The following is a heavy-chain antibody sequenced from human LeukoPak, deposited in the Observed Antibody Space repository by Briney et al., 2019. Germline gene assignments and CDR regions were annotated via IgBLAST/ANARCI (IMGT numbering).Heavy chain of an antibody. CDR3: AREFSSSLFDY. J-gene: IGHJ4*02. Sequence: ASVKVSCKTSGYTFTGHYMHWVRQAPGQGLEWMGWMNPNSGITNYAQNFQGRVTMTRDTSINTAYMEMNRLTSDDTAVYYCAREFSSSLFDYWGQGTLLSVSS. V-gene: IGHV1-2*02. D-gene: IGHD6-6*01. CDR2: MNPNSGIT. CDR1: GYTFTGHY.